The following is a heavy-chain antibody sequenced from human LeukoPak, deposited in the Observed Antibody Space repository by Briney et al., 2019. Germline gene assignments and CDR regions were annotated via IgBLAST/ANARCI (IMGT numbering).Heavy chain of an antibody. Sequence: PGGSLRLSCAASGFTFNLYAFHWVRQAPGKGLEWVAFISNDGNTKYYADSVKGRFTISRDNSKNTLYLQMNSLRTEDTAVYYCARDYAGFDYWGQGTLVTVSS. CDR3: ARDYAGFDY. V-gene: IGHV3-30*04. CDR1: GFTFNLYA. D-gene: IGHD4-17*01. J-gene: IGHJ4*02. CDR2: ISNDGNTK.